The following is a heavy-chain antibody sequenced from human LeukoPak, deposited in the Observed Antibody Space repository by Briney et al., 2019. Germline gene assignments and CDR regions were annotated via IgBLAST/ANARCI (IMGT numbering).Heavy chain of an antibody. Sequence: SETLSLTCTASGGSISSSSYYWGWIRQPPGKGLEWIGSIYYSGSTYYNPSLKSRVTISVDTSKNQFSLKLSSVTAADTAVYYCVGGGSGYSYGLDYWGQGTLVTVSS. V-gene: IGHV4-39*01. CDR3: VGGGSGYSYGLDY. D-gene: IGHD5-18*01. J-gene: IGHJ4*02. CDR2: IYYSGST. CDR1: GGSISSSSYY.